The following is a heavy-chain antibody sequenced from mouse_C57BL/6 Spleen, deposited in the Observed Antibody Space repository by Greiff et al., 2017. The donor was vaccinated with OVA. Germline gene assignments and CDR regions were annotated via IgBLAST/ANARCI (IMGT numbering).Heavy chain of an antibody. CDR3: TGPLYYGSSCGWYFDV. D-gene: IGHD1-1*01. CDR1: GYTFTDYE. CDR2: IDPETGGT. V-gene: IGHV1-15*01. Sequence: VQLQQSGAELVRPGASVTLSCKASGYTFTDYEMHWVKQTPVHGLEWIGAIDPETGGTDYNQKFKGKAILTADKSSSTAYMELRSLTSENSAVYYCTGPLYYGSSCGWYFDVWGTGTTVTVAS. J-gene: IGHJ1*03.